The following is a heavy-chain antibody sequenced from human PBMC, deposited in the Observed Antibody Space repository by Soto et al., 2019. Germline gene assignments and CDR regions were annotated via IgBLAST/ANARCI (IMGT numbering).Heavy chain of an antibody. CDR2: IYYSGST. CDR3: AATLGATTDPDFDY. V-gene: IGHV4-39*01. CDR1: GGSIYSSSYS. J-gene: IGHJ4*02. D-gene: IGHD1-26*01. Sequence: SETLSLTCTVSGGSIYSSSYSWGWIRQPPGKGLEWIGSIYYSGSTYYNPSLKSRVTISVDTSKSQFSLKLSSVTAADTAVYYCAATLGATTDPDFDYWGQGTLVTVSS.